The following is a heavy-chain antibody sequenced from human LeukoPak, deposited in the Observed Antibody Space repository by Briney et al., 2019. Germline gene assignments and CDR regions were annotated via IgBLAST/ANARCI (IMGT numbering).Heavy chain of an antibody. J-gene: IGHJ4*02. CDR3: ARVWYDILTGYVDY. CDR1: GFTVSSNY. Sequence: PGGSLRLSCAASGFTVSSNYMSWVRQAPGKGLEWVSVIYSGGSTYYADSVKGRFTISRDNSKSTLYLQMNSLRAEDTAVYYCARVWYDILTGYVDYWGQGTLVTVSS. D-gene: IGHD3-9*01. CDR2: IYSGGST. V-gene: IGHV3-53*01.